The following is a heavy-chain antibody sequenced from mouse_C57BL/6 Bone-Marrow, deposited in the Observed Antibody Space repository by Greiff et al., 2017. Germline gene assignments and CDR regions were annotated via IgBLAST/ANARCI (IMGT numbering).Heavy chain of an antibody. CDR1: GYTFTSYW. J-gene: IGHJ1*03. Sequence: LQESGAELVMPGASVKLSCKASGYTFTSYWMHWVKQRPGQGLEWIGEIDPSDSYTNYNQKFKGKSTLTVDKSSSTAYMQLSSLTSEDSAVYYCAREGAITTVVDWYFDVWGTGTTVTVSS. CDR3: AREGAITTVVDWYFDV. D-gene: IGHD1-1*01. V-gene: IGHV1-69*01. CDR2: IDPSDSYT.